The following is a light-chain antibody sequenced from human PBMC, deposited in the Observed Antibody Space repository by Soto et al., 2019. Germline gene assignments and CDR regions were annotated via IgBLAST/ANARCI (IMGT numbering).Light chain of an antibody. CDR3: QQLNTSPLT. Sequence: DIQLTQSPSFLSASVGDRVTITCRASQCISSYLAWYQQKPGKAPKLLIYAVSTLQSGVPSRFSGSGSGTECTLTLSSLQPEEFATDDCQQLNTSPLTFSGGTKVEIK. CDR1: QCISSY. J-gene: IGKJ4*01. V-gene: IGKV1-9*01. CDR2: AVS.